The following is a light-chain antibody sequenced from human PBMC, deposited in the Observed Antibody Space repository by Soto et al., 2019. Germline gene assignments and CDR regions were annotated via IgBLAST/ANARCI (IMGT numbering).Light chain of an antibody. Sequence: EIVMTRSPATLSLSPGDSATLSCRASQRVNSNLSWYQQKPGQAPRLLIYGASTRATGIPARFSGSGSGTEFTLTNSSLQSEDFAVYYCQQYNNWLTFGGGTKVEIK. V-gene: IGKV3-15*01. CDR2: GAS. CDR1: QRVNSN. CDR3: QQYNNWLT. J-gene: IGKJ4*01.